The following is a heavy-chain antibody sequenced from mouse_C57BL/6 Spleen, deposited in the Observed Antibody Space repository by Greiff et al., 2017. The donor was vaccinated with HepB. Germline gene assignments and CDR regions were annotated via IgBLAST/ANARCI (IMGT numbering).Heavy chain of an antibody. CDR2: IWGGGST. Sequence: VQLQQSGPGLVAPSQSLSITCTVSGFSLTSYGVDWVRQPPGKGLEWLGVIWGGGSTNYNSALMSRLSISKDNSKSQVFLKMNSLQTDDTAMYYCAKRLRRNGYYYAMDYWGQGTSVTVSS. CDR1: GFSLTSYG. J-gene: IGHJ4*01. CDR3: AKRLRRNGYYYAMDY. V-gene: IGHV2-9*01. D-gene: IGHD2-4*01.